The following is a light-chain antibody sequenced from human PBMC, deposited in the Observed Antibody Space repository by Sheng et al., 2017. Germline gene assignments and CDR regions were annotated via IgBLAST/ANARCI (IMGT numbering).Light chain of an antibody. CDR3: QQRSNWPPRIT. CDR2: DAS. CDR1: QTFVSSY. Sequence: EIVLTQSPGTLSLSPGERAILSCRASQTFVSSYLAWYQQKPDQPPRLLIYDASNRATGIPARFSGSGSGTDFTLTISSLEPEDFAVYYCQQRSNWPPRITFGQGTRLEIK. J-gene: IGKJ5*01. V-gene: IGKV3-11*01.